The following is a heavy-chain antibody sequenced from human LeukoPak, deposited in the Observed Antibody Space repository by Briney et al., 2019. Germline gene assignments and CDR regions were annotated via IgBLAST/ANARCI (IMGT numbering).Heavy chain of an antibody. CDR2: IIPIFGTA. Sequence: GASVKVSCKASGYTFTSYYIHWVRQAPGQGLEWMGGIIPIFGTANYAQKFQGRVTITADESTSTAYMELSSLRSEDTAVYYRARGGYGGNPWYFDLWGRGTLVTVSS. D-gene: IGHD4-23*01. V-gene: IGHV1-69*13. J-gene: IGHJ2*01. CDR1: GYTFTSYY. CDR3: ARGGYGGNPWYFDL.